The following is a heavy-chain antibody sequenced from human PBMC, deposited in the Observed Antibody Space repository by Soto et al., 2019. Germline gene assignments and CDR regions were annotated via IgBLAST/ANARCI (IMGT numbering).Heavy chain of an antibody. V-gene: IGHV3-74*01. J-gene: IGHJ4*02. Sequence: ASVKVSCAASGFTFGNYWMHWVRQAPGKGLEWVSRMNSDGSTINYADSVKGRFTASRDNAKNTLYLQMNSLRAEDTAVYYCATAEVDYWGPGTLVTVSS. CDR2: MNSDGSTI. CDR1: GFTFGNYW. CDR3: ATAEVDY.